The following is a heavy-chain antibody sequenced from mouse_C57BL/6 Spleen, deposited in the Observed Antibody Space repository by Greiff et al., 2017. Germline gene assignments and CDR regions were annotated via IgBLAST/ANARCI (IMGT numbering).Heavy chain of an antibody. J-gene: IGHJ3*01. Sequence: EVMLVESEGGLVQPGSSMKLSCTASGFTFSDYYMAWVRQVPEKGLEWVANINYDGSSTYYLDSLKSRFIISRDNAKNILYLQMSSLKSEDTATYYCARAHYGSTWFAYWGQGTLVTVSA. D-gene: IGHD1-1*01. V-gene: IGHV5-16*01. CDR1: GFTFSDYY. CDR3: ARAHYGSTWFAY. CDR2: INYDGSST.